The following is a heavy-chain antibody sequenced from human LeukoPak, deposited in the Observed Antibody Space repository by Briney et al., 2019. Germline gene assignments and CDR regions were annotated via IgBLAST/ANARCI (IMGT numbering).Heavy chain of an antibody. CDR3: ASALKRGSAGTLIDY. Sequence: GASVKVSCKASGYTFTSHDINWVRQATGQGLEWMGWMNPNSGNTGYAQKFQDRVTMTRNTSISTAYMELSSLESEDTAVYHCASALKRGSAGTLIDYWGQGTLVTVSS. J-gene: IGHJ4*02. CDR1: GYTFTSHD. V-gene: IGHV1-8*01. D-gene: IGHD6-13*01. CDR2: MNPNSGNT.